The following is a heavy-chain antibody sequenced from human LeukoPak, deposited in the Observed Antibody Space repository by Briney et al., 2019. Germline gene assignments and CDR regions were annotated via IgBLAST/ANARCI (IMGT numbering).Heavy chain of an antibody. CDR3: ARGKLERLYYFDY. D-gene: IGHD1-1*01. CDR1: GFTFSSYS. Sequence: GGSLRLSCAASGFTFSSYSMNWVRQAPGKGLEWVSSISSSSSYIYYADSVKGRFTISRDNAKNSLYLQMNSLRAEDTAVYYCARGKLERLYYFDYWGRGTLVTVSS. J-gene: IGHJ4*02. V-gene: IGHV3-21*01. CDR2: ISSSSSYI.